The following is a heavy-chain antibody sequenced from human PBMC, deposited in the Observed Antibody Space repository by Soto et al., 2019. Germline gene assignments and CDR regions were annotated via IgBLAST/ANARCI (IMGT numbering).Heavy chain of an antibody. CDR3: ARGYYSSGWYYFDY. CDR2: SHAGHGNT. V-gene: IGHV1-3*02. Sequence: EASVKVSCQASGYTLTSYALDWVRQAPGQRLGGVGWSHAGHGNTKYSQEFQGRVTITRDTSASTAYMELSSLRSEDMAVYYCARGYYSSGWYYFDYWGQGTLVTVSS. D-gene: IGHD6-19*01. CDR1: GYTLTSYA. J-gene: IGHJ4*02.